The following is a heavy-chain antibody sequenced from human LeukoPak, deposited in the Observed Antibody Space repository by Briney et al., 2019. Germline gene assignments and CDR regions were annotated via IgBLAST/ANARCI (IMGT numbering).Heavy chain of an antibody. CDR1: GFTFSHYA. CDR2: IGHDGADK. Sequence: GRSLRLSCAASGFTFSHYALHWVRQAPGKGLEWVALIGHDGADKYYADSVRGRFLISRDNSKNMLFLQMNSVIIEDTAVYYCARNSDYYDYSPQSVWGQGTLVTVS. D-gene: IGHD3-22*01. CDR3: ARNSDYYDYSPQSV. J-gene: IGHJ4*02. V-gene: IGHV3-30*04.